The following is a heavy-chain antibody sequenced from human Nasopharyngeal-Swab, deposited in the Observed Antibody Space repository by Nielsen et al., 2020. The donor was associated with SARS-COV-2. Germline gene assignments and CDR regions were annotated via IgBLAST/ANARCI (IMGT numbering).Heavy chain of an antibody. D-gene: IGHD1-26*01. CDR2: ISGSGGST. J-gene: IGHJ4*02. Sequence: GGSLRLSCAASGFTFSSYAMSWVRQAPGKGLEWVSAISGSGGSTYYADSVKGRFTISRDNSKRTLYMQMKSLRAEDTAVYYCAKDRGVGALDYWGQGTLVTVSS. CDR1: GFTFSSYA. CDR3: AKDRGVGALDY. V-gene: IGHV3-23*01.